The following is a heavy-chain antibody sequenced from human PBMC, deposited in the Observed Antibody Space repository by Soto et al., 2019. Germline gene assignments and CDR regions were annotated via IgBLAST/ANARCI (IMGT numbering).Heavy chain of an antibody. J-gene: IGHJ4*02. CDR1: GGTFSSYA. CDR3: ERGGRRWLQKEGGYFDY. V-gene: IGHV1-69*01. CDR2: IIPIFGTA. Sequence: QVQLVQSGAEVKKPGSSVKVSCKASGGTFSSYAISWVRQAPGQGLEWMGGIIPIFGTANYAQKFQGRVTITADETTSTAYMELSSLRSEDTSVYYCERGGRRWLQKEGGYFDYWGQGTLVTVSS. D-gene: IGHD1-26*01.